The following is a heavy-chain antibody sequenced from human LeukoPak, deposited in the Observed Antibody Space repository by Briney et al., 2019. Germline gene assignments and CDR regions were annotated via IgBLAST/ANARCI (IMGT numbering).Heavy chain of an antibody. CDR2: INHSGST. CDR1: GGSFSGYY. V-gene: IGHV4-34*01. Sequence: SETLSLTCAVYGGSFSGYYWSWIRQPPGKGPEWIGEINHSGSTNYNPSLKSRVTISVDTSKNQFSLKLSSVTAADTAVYYCASGRAAAGVSGADYWGQGTLATVSS. CDR3: ASGRAAAGVSGADY. J-gene: IGHJ4*02. D-gene: IGHD6-13*01.